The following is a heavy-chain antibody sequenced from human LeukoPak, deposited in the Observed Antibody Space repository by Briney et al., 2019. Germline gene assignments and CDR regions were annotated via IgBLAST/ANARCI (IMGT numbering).Heavy chain of an antibody. CDR1: GYSFPTYW. CDR2: MYPGDSDT. D-gene: IGHD6-6*01. Sequence: GESLKISGKGSGYSFPTYWIGWVRQMPGKGLEWVGIMYPGDSDTSYSPSFQGQVTISADKSISTVYLQWSSLKASDTAIYYCTAARYYCAVDVWGQGTTVTVSS. V-gene: IGHV5-51*01. J-gene: IGHJ6*02. CDR3: TAARYYCAVDV.